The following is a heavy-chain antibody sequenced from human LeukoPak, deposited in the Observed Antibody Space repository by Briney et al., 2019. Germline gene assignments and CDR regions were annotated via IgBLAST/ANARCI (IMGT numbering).Heavy chain of an antibody. CDR1: GFTFSDYY. J-gene: IGHJ5*02. CDR2: ISSSGSTI. CDR3: ARAQHCSSTSCYNGGANWFDP. V-gene: IGHV3-11*01. Sequence: GGSLRLSCAASGFTFSDYYMSWIRQAPGKGLEWVSYISSSGSTIYYADSVKGRFTISRDNAKNSLYLQMNSLRAEDTAVYYCARAQHCSSTSCYNGGANWFDPWGQGTLVTASS. D-gene: IGHD2-2*01.